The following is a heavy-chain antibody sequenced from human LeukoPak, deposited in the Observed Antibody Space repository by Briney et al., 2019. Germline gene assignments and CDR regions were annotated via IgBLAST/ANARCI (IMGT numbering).Heavy chain of an antibody. J-gene: IGHJ4*02. Sequence: SQTLSLTCAISGDSVSSNSAVWNWIRQSPSRGLEWLGRTYYRSKWFNDYAVSVRGRITINPDTSKNQFSLHLNSVTPEDTAVYYCTGVSGYDGVFDYWGQGTLVTVSS. D-gene: IGHD5-12*01. CDR1: GDSVSSNSAV. CDR2: TYYRSKWFN. CDR3: TGVSGYDGVFDY. V-gene: IGHV6-1*01.